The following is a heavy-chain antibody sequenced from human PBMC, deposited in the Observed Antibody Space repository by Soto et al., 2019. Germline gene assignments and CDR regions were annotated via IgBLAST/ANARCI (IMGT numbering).Heavy chain of an antibody. Sequence: EVQLVESGGGLVQPGGSLRLSCAASGFTVSSNYMSWVRQAPGKGLEWVSVIYSGGSTYYADSVKGRFTISRHNSKNTLYLQMNSLRAEDTAVYYCASADEWFGECDYYYGMDVWGQGTTVTVSS. V-gene: IGHV3-53*04. CDR3: ASADEWFGECDYYYGMDV. CDR2: IYSGGST. J-gene: IGHJ6*02. CDR1: GFTVSSNY. D-gene: IGHD3-10*01.